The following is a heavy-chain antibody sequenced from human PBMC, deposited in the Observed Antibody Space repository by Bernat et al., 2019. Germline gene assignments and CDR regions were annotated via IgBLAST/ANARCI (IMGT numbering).Heavy chain of an antibody. Sequence: QVQLVESGGGVVQPGRSLRLSCTASGFIFSSYGMHWVRQAPGKGLEWVAVISYDGSNKYYADSVKGRFTISRDNSKNTLYLQMNSLRAEDTAVYYCAKHHSSGWYNTFDYWGQGTLVTVSS. CDR1: GFIFSSYG. CDR3: AKHHSSGWYNTFDY. D-gene: IGHD6-19*01. V-gene: IGHV3-30*18. J-gene: IGHJ4*02. CDR2: ISYDGSNK.